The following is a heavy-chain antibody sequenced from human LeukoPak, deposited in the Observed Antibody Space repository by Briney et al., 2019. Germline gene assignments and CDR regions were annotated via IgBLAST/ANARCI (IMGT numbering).Heavy chain of an antibody. CDR2: INPSGGST. J-gene: IGHJ5*02. CDR1: GYTFTSYY. V-gene: IGHV1-46*01. CDR3: ARSRQQLLDQTNWFDP. Sequence: GASVKVSCKASGYTFTSYYMHWVRQAPGQGLEWMGIINPSGGSTSYAQKFQGRVTMTRDTSTSTVYMELSSLRSEDTAVYYCARSRQQLLDQTNWFDPWGQGTLVTVSS. D-gene: IGHD6-13*01.